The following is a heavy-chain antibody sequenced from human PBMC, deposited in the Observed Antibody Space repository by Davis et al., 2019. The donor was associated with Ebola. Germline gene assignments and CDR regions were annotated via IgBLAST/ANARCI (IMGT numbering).Heavy chain of an antibody. V-gene: IGHV4-39*01. J-gene: IGHJ5*02. D-gene: IGHD3-10*01. CDR1: GGSISSSSYY. Sequence: PSETLSLTCTVSGGSISSSSYYWGWIRQPPGKGLEWIGSIYYSGSTYYNPSLKSRVTISVDTSKNQFSLKLSSVTAADTAVYYCARLAAFGGSGSYYKAPENNWFDPWGQGTLVTVSS. CDR2: IYYSGST. CDR3: ARLAAFGGSGSYYKAPENNWFDP.